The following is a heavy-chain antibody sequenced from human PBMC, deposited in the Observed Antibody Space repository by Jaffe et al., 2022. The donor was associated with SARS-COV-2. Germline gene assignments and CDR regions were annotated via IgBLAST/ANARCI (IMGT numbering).Heavy chain of an antibody. V-gene: IGHV3-33*01. CDR1: GFSFSNYG. J-gene: IGHJ4*02. Sequence: QVQLVESGGGVVQPGKSLRLSCAASGFSFSNYGMHWVRQAPGKGLEWVAVIWYDGSNKHYGASVKGRFTISRDNSKNTLYLEMNVLRAEDTAVYYCAREDYNFWSGYYGVGYFDCWGQGTLVTVSS. CDR3: AREDYNFWSGYYGVGYFDC. CDR2: IWYDGSNK. D-gene: IGHD3-3*01.